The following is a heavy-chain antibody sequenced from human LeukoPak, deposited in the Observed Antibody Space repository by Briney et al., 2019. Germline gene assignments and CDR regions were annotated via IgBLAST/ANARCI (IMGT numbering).Heavy chain of an antibody. V-gene: IGHV1-18*01. CDR3: ARGGQLVDAFDI. D-gene: IGHD6-6*01. Sequence: ASVKVSCKASGYTFTSYGISWVRQAPGQGLEWMGWISTYNGDTNYAQKLQGRVTMTTDTSTNTAYMELSSLRSEDTAVYYCARGGQLVDAFDIWGQGTMVTVSS. CDR2: ISTYNGDT. J-gene: IGHJ3*02. CDR1: GYTFTSYG.